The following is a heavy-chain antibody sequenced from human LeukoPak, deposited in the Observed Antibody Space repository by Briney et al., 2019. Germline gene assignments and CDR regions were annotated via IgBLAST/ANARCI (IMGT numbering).Heavy chain of an antibody. CDR2: IYYSGST. D-gene: IGHD2-2*01. CDR1: GGSISSSSYY. V-gene: IGHV4-39*07. J-gene: IGHJ3*02. CDR3: ARDHGYCSSTSCYSGAFDI. Sequence: SETLSLTCTVSGGSISSSSYYWGWIRQPPGKGLEWIGSIYYSGSTYYNPSLKSRVTISVDTSKNQFSLKLSSVTAADPAVYYCARDHGYCSSTSCYSGAFDIWGRGTMVTVSS.